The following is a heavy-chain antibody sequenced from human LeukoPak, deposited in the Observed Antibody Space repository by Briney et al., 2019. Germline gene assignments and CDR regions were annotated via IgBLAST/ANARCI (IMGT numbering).Heavy chain of an antibody. CDR3: ARGQEDGMVAIFVTTSADQQLYYFDY. J-gene: IGHJ4*02. Sequence: SETLSLTCAVYGGSFSGYYWSWIRQPPGKGLEWIGEINHSGSTNYNPSLKSRVTISVDTSKNQFSLKLSSVTAADTAVYYCARGQEDGMVAIFVTTSADQQLYYFDYWGQGTLVTVSS. CDR2: INHSGST. D-gene: IGHD5-12*01. CDR1: GGSFSGYY. V-gene: IGHV4-34*01.